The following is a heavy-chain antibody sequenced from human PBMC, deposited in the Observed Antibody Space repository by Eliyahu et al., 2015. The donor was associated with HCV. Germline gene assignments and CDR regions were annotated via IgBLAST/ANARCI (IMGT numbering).Heavy chain of an antibody. CDR1: GFTFSSYG. Sequence: QVQLVESGGGVVQPGRSLRLXCAASGFTFSSYGXXWVRXAPGKGLEWVAVIWYDGSNKYYADSVKGRFTISRDNSKNTLYLQMNSLRAEDTAVYYCARDGGYCSSTSCQTRNYYYYYGMDVWGQGTTVTVSS. J-gene: IGHJ6*02. CDR2: IWYDGSNK. CDR3: ARDGGYCSSTSCQTRNYYYYYGMDV. V-gene: IGHV3-33*01. D-gene: IGHD2-2*01.